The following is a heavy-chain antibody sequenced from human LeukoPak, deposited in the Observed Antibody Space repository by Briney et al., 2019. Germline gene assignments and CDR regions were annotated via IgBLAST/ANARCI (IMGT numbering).Heavy chain of an antibody. J-gene: IGHJ6*02. CDR2: INGGSGNT. V-gene: IGHV1-3*03. CDR3: ATNGGVYGMDV. Sequence: ASVKVSCKASGYTFTDYTMHWLRQAPGQRLDWMGWINGGSGNTKYSPEFQGRVTITRDTSASTAYMELSSLRSEDTAVYYCATNGGVYGMDVWGQGTTVTVSS. CDR1: GYTFTDYT. D-gene: IGHD2-8*01.